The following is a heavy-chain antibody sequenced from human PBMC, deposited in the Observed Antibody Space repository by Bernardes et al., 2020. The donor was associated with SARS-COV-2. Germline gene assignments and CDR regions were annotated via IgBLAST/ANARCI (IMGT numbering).Heavy chain of an antibody. D-gene: IGHD3-10*01. CDR1: GYRFTDYG. CDR3: ARDLGVIVLPPNTANFDC. V-gene: IGHV1-18*01. Sequence: ASVKVSCKSSGYRFTDYGIAWVRQVPGQGLEWMGWISSNSVNTKYAQKFQGRLTMTTDTSTGTAYMELGSLRSDDTAMYYCARDLGVIVLPPNTANFDCWGQGTLVTVSS. CDR2: ISSNSVNT. J-gene: IGHJ4*02.